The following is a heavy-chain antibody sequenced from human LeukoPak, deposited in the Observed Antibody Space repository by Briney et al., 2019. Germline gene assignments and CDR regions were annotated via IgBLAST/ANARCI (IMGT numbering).Heavy chain of an antibody. CDR1: GGSISSYY. D-gene: IGHD3-22*01. Sequence: SETLSLTCTVSGGSISSYYWSWIRQPPGKGLEWIGYIYYSGSTNYNPSLKSRVSISVDTSKNQFSLKLSSVTAADTAVYYCARALWGVFYYESGASNYYYYMDVWGKGTTVTVSS. J-gene: IGHJ6*03. CDR2: IYYSGST. V-gene: IGHV4-59*01. CDR3: ARALWGVFYYESGASNYYYYMDV.